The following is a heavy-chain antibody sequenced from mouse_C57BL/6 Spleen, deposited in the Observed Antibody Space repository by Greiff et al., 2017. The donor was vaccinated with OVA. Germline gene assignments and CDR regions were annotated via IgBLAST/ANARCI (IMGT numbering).Heavy chain of an antibody. CDR2: INPNNGGT. D-gene: IGHD2-1*01. J-gene: IGHJ1*03. CDR1: GYTFTDYN. Sequence: EVQLQESGPELVKPGASVKIPCKASGYTFTDYNMDWVKQSHGKSLEWIGDINPNNGGTIYNQKFKGKATLTVDKSSSTAYMELRSLTSEDTAVYYCARKDYYGNLYWYFDVWGTGTTVTVSS. V-gene: IGHV1-18*01. CDR3: ARKDYYGNLYWYFDV.